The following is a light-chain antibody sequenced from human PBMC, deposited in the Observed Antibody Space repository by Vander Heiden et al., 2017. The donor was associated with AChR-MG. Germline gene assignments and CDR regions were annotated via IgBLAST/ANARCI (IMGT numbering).Light chain of an antibody. CDR3: SAWDDSLSVWV. V-gene: IGLV1-44*01. J-gene: IGLJ3*02. CDR1: SSNIGSNT. Sequence: QFVLTQPSSASGTSGQRFTITCSGGSSNIGSNTVNCYQQVPGTAPKLLISTNNQRPSVVPDRFSGSKSVTSASLAISGLQSEDEADYYCSAWDDSLSVWVFGGGTKLTVL. CDR2: TNN.